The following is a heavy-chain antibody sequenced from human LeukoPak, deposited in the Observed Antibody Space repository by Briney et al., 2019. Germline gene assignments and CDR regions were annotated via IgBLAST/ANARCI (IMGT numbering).Heavy chain of an antibody. J-gene: IGHJ5*02. CDR3: ARLWFGELLPLNWFDP. V-gene: IGHV5-51*01. D-gene: IGHD3-10*01. CDR1: GYSFTSYW. Sequence: GESLKISCKGSGYSFTSYWIGWVRQMPGKGLEWMGIIYPGDSDTRYSPSFQGQATISADKSISTAYLQWSSLKASDTATYYCARLWFGELLPLNWFDPWGQGTLVTVSS. CDR2: IYPGDSDT.